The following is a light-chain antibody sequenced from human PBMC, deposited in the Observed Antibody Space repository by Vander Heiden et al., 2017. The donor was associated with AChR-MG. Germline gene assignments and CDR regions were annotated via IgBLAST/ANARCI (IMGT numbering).Light chain of an antibody. CDR3: QSYDSSLSVVV. V-gene: IGLV1-40*01. CDR2: GNS. J-gene: IGLJ2*01. CDR1: SSNIGGGSD. Sequence: QSVLTQPPSVSGAPGQRVTISRTGSSSNIGGGSDVHWYPQLPATAPKLLIYGNSNRPSGVPDRFSGSKSGTSASLAITGLQAEDEADYYCQSYDSSLSVVVFGGGTKLTV.